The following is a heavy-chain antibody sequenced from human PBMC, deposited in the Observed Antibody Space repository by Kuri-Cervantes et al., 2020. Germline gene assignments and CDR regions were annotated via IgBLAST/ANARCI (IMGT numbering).Heavy chain of an antibody. D-gene: IGHD4-17*01. Sequence: GESLKISCAASGFTFSSYGMHWVRQAPGKGLEWAAVISYDGSNKYYADSVKGRFTISRDNSKNKLYLQMNSLRAEDTAVYYCAKGSSVTPGLLTDWGQGTLVTVSS. CDR1: GFTFSSYG. V-gene: IGHV3-30*18. CDR3: AKGSSVTPGLLTD. J-gene: IGHJ4*02. CDR2: ISYDGSNK.